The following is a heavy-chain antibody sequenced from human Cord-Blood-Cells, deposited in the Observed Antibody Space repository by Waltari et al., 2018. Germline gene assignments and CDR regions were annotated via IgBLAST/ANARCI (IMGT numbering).Heavy chain of an antibody. CDR3: ARQILGYCSSTSCYVDAFDI. D-gene: IGHD2-2*01. V-gene: IGHV4-39*01. Sequence: QLQLQESGPGLVKPSETLSLTCTVPGGSISSSSYYWGWIRQPPGQGLEWIGSIYYSGSTYYNPSLKSRVTISVDTSKNQFSLKLSSVTAADTAVYYCARQILGYCSSTSCYVDAFDIWGQGTMVTVSS. J-gene: IGHJ3*02. CDR1: GGSISSSSYY. CDR2: IYYSGST.